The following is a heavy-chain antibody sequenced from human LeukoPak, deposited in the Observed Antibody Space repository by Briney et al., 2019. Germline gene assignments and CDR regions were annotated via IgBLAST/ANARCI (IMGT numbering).Heavy chain of an antibody. CDR2: IIPIFGTA. J-gene: IGHJ3*02. V-gene: IGHV1-69*06. Sequence: SVKVSCKASGGTFSSYAISWVRQAPGQGLEWMGGIIPIFGTANYAQKFQGRVTITADKSTSTAYMELSSLRSEDTAVYYCATDRRGSSYAFDIWGQGTMVTVSS. CDR1: GGTFSSYA. CDR3: ATDRRGSSYAFDI. D-gene: IGHD6-13*01.